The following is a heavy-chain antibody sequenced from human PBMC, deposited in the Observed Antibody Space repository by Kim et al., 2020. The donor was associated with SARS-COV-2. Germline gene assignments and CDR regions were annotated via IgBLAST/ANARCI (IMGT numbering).Heavy chain of an antibody. V-gene: IGHV3-11*04. D-gene: IGHD6-13*01. J-gene: IGHJ4*02. Sequence: VKGRFTISRDNAKNSLYLQMNSLRAEDTAVYYCATVLGIAAAGKGLPPPYWGQGTLVTVSS. CDR3: ATVLGIAAAGKGLPPPY.